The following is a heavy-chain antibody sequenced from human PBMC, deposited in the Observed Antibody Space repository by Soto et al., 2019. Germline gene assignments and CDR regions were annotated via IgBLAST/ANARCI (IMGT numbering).Heavy chain of an antibody. CDR3: ATGWFGEFVYYFDY. Sequence: GASVTVSCKASGYTFTSYGISWVRQAPGQGLEWMGWISAYNGNTNYAQKLQGRVTMTTDTSTSTAYMELRSLRSDDTAVYYCATGWFGEFVYYFDYWGQGTLVTVSS. V-gene: IGHV1-18*01. D-gene: IGHD3-10*01. CDR1: GYTFTSYG. CDR2: ISAYNGNT. J-gene: IGHJ4*02.